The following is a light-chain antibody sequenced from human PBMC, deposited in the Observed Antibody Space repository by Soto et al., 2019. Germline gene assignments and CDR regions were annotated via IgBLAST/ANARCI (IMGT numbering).Light chain of an antibody. CDR3: SSYTSSRAVV. J-gene: IGLJ2*01. Sequence: QSVLTQPASVSGSPGQSITISCTGTSSDVGGYNYVSWYQQHPGKAPKLMIYDVSNRPSGVSNRFSGSKSGNTASLTISGLQAEDEAYYYCSSYTSSRAVVFGGGTQLTVL. CDR1: SSDVGGYNY. V-gene: IGLV2-14*01. CDR2: DVS.